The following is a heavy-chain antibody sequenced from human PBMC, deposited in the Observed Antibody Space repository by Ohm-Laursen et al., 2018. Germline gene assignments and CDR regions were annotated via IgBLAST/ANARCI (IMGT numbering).Heavy chain of an antibody. D-gene: IGHD2/OR15-2a*01. Sequence: PSETLSLTCTVSGDSLSSSTYNWGWIRQPPGRGLEWIGTMSSSGSSYHNPSLKSRVTISVNRSKDQFSLKLTSVTAADTAVYYCASQGGVSGIRFDYFYFHYWGLGTLVAVSS. J-gene: IGHJ4*02. V-gene: IGHV4-39*01. CDR3: ASQGGVSGIRFDYFYFHY. CDR2: MSSSGSS. CDR1: GDSLSSSTYN.